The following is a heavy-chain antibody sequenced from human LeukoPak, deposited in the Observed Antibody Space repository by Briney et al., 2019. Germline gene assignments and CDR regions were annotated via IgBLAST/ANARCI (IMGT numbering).Heavy chain of an antibody. J-gene: IGHJ4*02. CDR3: ARFALKTPPTD. CDR2: ISSSSSYI. CDR1: GFTFSSYE. Sequence: GGSLRLSCAASGFTFSSYEMNWVRQAPGKGLEWVSYISSSSSYIYYADSVKGRFTISRDNAKNSLYLQMNSLRAEDTAVYYCARFALKTPPTDWGQGTPVTVSS. V-gene: IGHV3-21*05.